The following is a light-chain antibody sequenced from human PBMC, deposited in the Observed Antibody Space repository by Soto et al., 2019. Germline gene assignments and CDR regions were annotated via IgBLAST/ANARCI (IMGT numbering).Light chain of an antibody. CDR2: GAS. J-gene: IGKJ1*01. V-gene: IGKV3-15*01. CDR1: QSVSNN. Sequence: EIVVTQSPATLSVSPGERATLSCRASQSVSNNLAWYQQKPGQAPRLLIYGASTRAPGVPVRFSGSGSGTEFTLTISSLQSEDFALYYCQQYNDWQWTFGQGTKVEIK. CDR3: QQYNDWQWT.